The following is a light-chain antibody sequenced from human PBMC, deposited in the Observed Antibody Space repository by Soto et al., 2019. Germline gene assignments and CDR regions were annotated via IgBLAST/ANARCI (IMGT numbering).Light chain of an antibody. CDR1: QRISTY. Sequence: DIQMTQAPSSLSASVGDRVTITCRASQRISTYFNWYQQKPGKAPNLPIFAASTLHSGVPSRFSGSGSGTDFTLTISSLQPEDFATYYCQQSYSLPHTFGQGTRVEIK. CDR3: QQSYSLPHT. J-gene: IGKJ2*01. CDR2: AAS. V-gene: IGKV1-39*01.